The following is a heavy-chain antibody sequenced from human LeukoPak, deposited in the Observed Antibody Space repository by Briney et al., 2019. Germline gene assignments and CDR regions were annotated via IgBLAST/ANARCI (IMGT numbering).Heavy chain of an antibody. CDR3: ARSSSRAADY. Sequence: SETLSLTCGVSGYSISSGYYWGWLRQPPGTGLEWIGSIYQTGSTYYNPSLKSRVSMSVDTSKNQFSLRLSSVTAADTAVYCCARSSSRAADYWGQGILVTVSS. D-gene: IGHD6-13*01. J-gene: IGHJ4*02. CDR2: IYQTGST. V-gene: IGHV4-38-2*01. CDR1: GYSISSGYY.